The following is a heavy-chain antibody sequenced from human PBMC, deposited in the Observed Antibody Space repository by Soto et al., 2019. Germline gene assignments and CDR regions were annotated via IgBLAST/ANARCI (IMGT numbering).Heavy chain of an antibody. D-gene: IGHD3-16*01. V-gene: IGHV3-48*01. CDR3: AVLHLGDTVDGEFFAFDI. Sequence: GGSLRLSCAASGFTFSSYSMNWARQAPGKGLEWVSYISSSSSTIYYADSVKGRFTISRDNAKNSLYLQMNSLRAEDTAVYYCAVLHLGDTVDGEFFAFDIWGQGTMVTVSS. CDR1: GFTFSSYS. CDR2: ISSSSSTI. J-gene: IGHJ3*02.